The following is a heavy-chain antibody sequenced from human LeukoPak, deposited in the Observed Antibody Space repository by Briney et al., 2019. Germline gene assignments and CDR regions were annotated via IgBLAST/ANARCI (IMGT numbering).Heavy chain of an antibody. CDR3: SRQIRATTDYFDY. D-gene: IGHD5-12*01. Sequence: GGSLRLSCAVSGFTFSDYSMNWIRQAPGKGLEWVGFIRGKTYGGTTAYAASVKGRFTISRDDSKNIAYLQMNSLKTEDTAVYYCSRQIRATTDYFDYWGQGTLVTASS. J-gene: IGHJ4*02. CDR2: IRGKTYGGTT. CDR1: GFTFSDYS. V-gene: IGHV3-49*03.